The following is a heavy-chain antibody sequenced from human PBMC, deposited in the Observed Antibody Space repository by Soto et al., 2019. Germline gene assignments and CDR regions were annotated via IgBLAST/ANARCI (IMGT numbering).Heavy chain of an antibody. J-gene: IGHJ4*02. CDR1: GGSITSYR. CDR3: ARESGDNWDYEAY. CDR2: INTSGNT. V-gene: IGHV4-4*07. D-gene: IGHD1-7*01. Sequence: QVQLQESGPGLVRPLETLSLTCKVSGGSITSYRWSWIRQSAGKGLEWIGRINTSGNTHYNPSPKSRVTVSIDTSQNQFFLTVTSVTAADSAVYYCARESGDNWDYEAYWGQGTPVTVSP.